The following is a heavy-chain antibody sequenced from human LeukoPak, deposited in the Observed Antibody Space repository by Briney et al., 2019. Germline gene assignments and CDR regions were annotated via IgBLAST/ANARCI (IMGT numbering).Heavy chain of an antibody. J-gene: IGHJ4*02. CDR1: GFTFDDYA. Sequence: GRSLRLSCAASGFTFDDYAMHWVRQAPGKGLEWVSGISWNSGSMGYADSVKGRFTISRDNAKNSLYLQMNSLRAEDTALYYCAKAGLLSYYDSSGYYFDYWGQGTLVTISS. CDR2: ISWNSGSM. V-gene: IGHV3-9*01. D-gene: IGHD3-22*01. CDR3: AKAGLLSYYDSSGYYFDY.